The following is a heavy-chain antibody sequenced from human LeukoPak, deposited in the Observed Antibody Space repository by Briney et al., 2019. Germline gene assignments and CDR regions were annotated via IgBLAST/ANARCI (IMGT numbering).Heavy chain of an antibody. Sequence: SETLSLTCAVYGGSFSGYYWSWIRQPPGKGLEWIGEINHSGSTNYNPSLKSRVTISVDTPKNQFSLKLSSVTAADTAVYYCARDLVGATPHFDYWGQGTLVTVSS. D-gene: IGHD1-26*01. CDR1: GGSFSGYY. V-gene: IGHV4-34*01. CDR3: ARDLVGATPHFDY. J-gene: IGHJ4*02. CDR2: INHSGST.